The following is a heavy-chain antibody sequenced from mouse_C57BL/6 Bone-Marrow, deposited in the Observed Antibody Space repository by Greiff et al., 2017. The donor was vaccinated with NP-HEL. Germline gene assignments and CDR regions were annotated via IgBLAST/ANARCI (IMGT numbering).Heavy chain of an antibody. V-gene: IGHV1-82*01. J-gene: IGHJ1*03. CDR2: IYPGAGDT. CDR1: GYAFSSSW. D-gene: IGHD1-1*01. CDR3: ATHYYGSSYLYWYFDV. Sequence: VQLQQSGPELVKPGASVKISCKASGYAFSSSWMNWVKQRPGKGLEWIGRIYPGAGDTNYTGKFKGKATLTADKSSSTAYMQLSSLTSEDSAVYFCATHYYGSSYLYWYFDVWGTGTTVTVSS.